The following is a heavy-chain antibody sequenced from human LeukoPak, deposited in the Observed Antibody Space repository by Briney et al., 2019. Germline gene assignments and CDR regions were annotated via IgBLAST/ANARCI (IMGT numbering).Heavy chain of an antibody. Sequence: SETLSLTCAVSGGSINNYYWSWIRQPPGKGLEWIGYIYDSGSTNYNPSLQSRVTMSVDTSKNQFSLKLSSVTAADTAVYYCARDRGTWNDDGFDYWGQGTLVTVSS. J-gene: IGHJ4*02. CDR1: GGSINNYY. D-gene: IGHD1-1*01. CDR2: IYDSGST. CDR3: ARDRGTWNDDGFDY. V-gene: IGHV4-59*12.